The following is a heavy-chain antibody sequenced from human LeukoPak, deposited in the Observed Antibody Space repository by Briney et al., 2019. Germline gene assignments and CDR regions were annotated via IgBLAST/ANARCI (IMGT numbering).Heavy chain of an antibody. CDR1: GYTFTGYY. CDR2: INPNSGGT. J-gene: IGHJ5*02. V-gene: IGHV1-2*06. Sequence: ASVKVSCKASGYTFTGYYMHWVRQAPGQGFEWMGRINPNSGGTNYAQKFQGRVTMTRDTSISTAYMELSRLRSDDTAVYYCARGSGYYYAKPWFDPWGQGTLVTVSS. CDR3: ARGSGYYYAKPWFDP. D-gene: IGHD3-22*01.